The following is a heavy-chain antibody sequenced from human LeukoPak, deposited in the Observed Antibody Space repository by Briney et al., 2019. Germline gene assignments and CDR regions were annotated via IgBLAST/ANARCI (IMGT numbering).Heavy chain of an antibody. CDR3: TRGPLGERKVVVEDNYYYYYGMDV. D-gene: IGHD2-15*01. J-gene: IGHJ6*02. CDR2: IHHSGST. Sequence: SGTLSLTCAVSGGSISSDTWWRWVRQSPGRGLGWVGEIHHSGSTRYNPSLKSRVTISLDKSKSQFSLELSSVTAADTAVYFCTRGPLGERKVVVEDNYYYYYGMDVWGQGITVTVSS. CDR1: GGSISSDTW. V-gene: IGHV4-4*02.